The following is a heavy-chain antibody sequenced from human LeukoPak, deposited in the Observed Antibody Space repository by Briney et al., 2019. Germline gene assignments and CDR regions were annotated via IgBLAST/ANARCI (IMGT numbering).Heavy chain of an antibody. CDR1: GFTFSSYA. CDR3: ATNSGSSDY. V-gene: IGHV3-23*01. Sequence: GGSLKLYCAASGFTFSSYAMSWVRQAPGKGLEWVSAISGSGGSTYYADSVKGRFTISRDNSKNTLYLQMNSLRAEDTAVYYCATNSGSSDYWGQGTLVTVSS. J-gene: IGHJ4*02. CDR2: ISGSGGST. D-gene: IGHD1-26*01.